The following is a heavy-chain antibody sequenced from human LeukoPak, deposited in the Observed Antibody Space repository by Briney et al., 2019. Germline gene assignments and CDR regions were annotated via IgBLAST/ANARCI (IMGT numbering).Heavy chain of an antibody. CDR1: GYTFTGYY. CDR2: INPGGGNT. J-gene: IGHJ6*03. Sequence: ASVKVSCKASGYTFTGYYMHWVRQAPGQGLEWMGLINPGGGNTNYAQNFQGRVTMTRDTSTSTVYMELSSLRSEDTAVYYCARADIAAAGTLPYYYYYMDVWGKGTTVTISS. V-gene: IGHV1-46*01. CDR3: ARADIAAAGTLPYYYYYMDV. D-gene: IGHD6-13*01.